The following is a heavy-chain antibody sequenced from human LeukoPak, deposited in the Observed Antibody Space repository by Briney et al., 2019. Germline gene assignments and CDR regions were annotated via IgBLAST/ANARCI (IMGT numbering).Heavy chain of an antibody. J-gene: IGHJ4*02. CDR3: ARDRHGLDY. V-gene: IGHV1-2*02. D-gene: IGHD5-24*01. CDR2: SNPNSGGT. CDR1: GYTFTGYD. Sequence: ASVKVSCKASGYTFTGYDMNWVRQAPGQGLEWMGWSNPNSGGTNYAQKFQGRVTMTRDTSISTAYMELSSLRSDDTAVYYCARDRHGLDYWGQGTLVTVSS.